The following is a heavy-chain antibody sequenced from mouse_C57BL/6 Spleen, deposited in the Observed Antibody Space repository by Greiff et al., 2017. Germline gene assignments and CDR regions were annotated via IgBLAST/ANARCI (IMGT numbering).Heavy chain of an antibody. CDR1: GYAFSSYW. Sequence: VKLMESGAELVKPGASVKISCKASGYAFSSYWMNWVKQRPGKGLEWIGQIYPGDGDTNYNGKFKGKATLTADKSSSTAYMQLSSLTSEDSAVYFCARYSYGSIYYFDYWGQGTTLTVSS. CDR3: ARYSYGSIYYFDY. CDR2: IYPGDGDT. V-gene: IGHV1-80*01. D-gene: IGHD1-1*01. J-gene: IGHJ2*01.